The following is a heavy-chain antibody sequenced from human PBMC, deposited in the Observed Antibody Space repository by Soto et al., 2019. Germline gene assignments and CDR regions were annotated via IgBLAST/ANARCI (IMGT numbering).Heavy chain of an antibody. CDR2: IDWDDDK. CDR3: ARIHRGYYYYYGMDV. Sequence: SGPTLVNPTQTLTLTCTFSGFSLSTSGMCVSWIRQPPGKALEWLALIDWDDDKYYSTSLKTRLTISKDTSKNQVVLTMTNMDPVDTATYYCARIHRGYYYYYGMDVWGQGTTVTVSS. D-gene: IGHD3-10*01. J-gene: IGHJ6*02. CDR1: GFSLSTSGMC. V-gene: IGHV2-70*01.